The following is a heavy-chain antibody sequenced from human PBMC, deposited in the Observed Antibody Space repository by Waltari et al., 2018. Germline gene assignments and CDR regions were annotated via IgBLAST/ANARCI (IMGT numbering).Heavy chain of an antibody. D-gene: IGHD6-19*01. CDR2: IDWDDDR. CDR1: GFSLSGRGMC. V-gene: IGHV2-70*17. CDR3: ARAVASYGMDV. Sequence: QVTFRESGPALVKPTQTLTLTCSFSGFSLSGRGMCVSWIRQPPGKALEWLARIDWDDDRFYSASLKSRLTISKGASYNQVVLTMTNMDPVDTATYYCARAVASYGMDVWGQGTTVTVSS. J-gene: IGHJ6*02.